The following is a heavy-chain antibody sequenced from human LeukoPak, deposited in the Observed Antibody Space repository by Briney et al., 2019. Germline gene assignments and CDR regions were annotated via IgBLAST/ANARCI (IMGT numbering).Heavy chain of an antibody. V-gene: IGHV4-39*01. Sequence: SETLSLTCTVSGDSISSGTYSTTYYWGWIRQPPGKGLEWIGSITYSGTTHYNASLKSRVTISVDTSKNQFSLRLSSVTAADTAVYFCARHGGRYNWSPSDWGQGTLVTVSS. D-gene: IGHD1-20*01. CDR3: ARHGGRYNWSPSD. CDR1: GDSISSGTYSTTYY. J-gene: IGHJ4*02. CDR2: ITYSGTT.